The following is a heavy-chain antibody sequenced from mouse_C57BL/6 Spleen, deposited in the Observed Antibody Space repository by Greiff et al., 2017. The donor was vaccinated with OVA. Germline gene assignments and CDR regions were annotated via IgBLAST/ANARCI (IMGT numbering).Heavy chain of an antibody. V-gene: IGHV7-3*01. CDR1: GFTFTDYY. CDR3: ARVSYYYGSSYRYFDV. D-gene: IGHD1-1*01. Sequence: EVKVEESGGGLVQPGGSLSLSCAASGFTFTDYYMSWVRQPPGKALEWLGFIRNKANGYTTEYSASVKGRFTISRDNSQSILYLQMNALRAEDSATYYCARVSYYYGSSYRYFDVWGTGTTVTVSS. CDR2: IRNKANGYTT. J-gene: IGHJ1*03.